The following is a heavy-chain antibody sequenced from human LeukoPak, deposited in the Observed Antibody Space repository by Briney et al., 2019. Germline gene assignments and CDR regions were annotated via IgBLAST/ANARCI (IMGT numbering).Heavy chain of an antibody. Sequence: PGGSLRLSCAASGFTFSDYYMSWVRQAPGKGLEWVSAISGSGGSTYYADSVKGRFTISRDNSKNTLYLQMNSLRAEDTAVYYCAKDGVVAAVIDYWGQGTLVTVSS. V-gene: IGHV3-23*01. CDR3: AKDGVVAAVIDY. CDR2: ISGSGGST. D-gene: IGHD2-15*01. CDR1: GFTFSDYY. J-gene: IGHJ4*02.